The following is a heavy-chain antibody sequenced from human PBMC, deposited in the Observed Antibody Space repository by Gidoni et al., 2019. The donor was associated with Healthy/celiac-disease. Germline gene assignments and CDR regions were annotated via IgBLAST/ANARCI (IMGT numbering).Heavy chain of an antibody. CDR2: IYPGDSDT. J-gene: IGHJ3*01. V-gene: IGHV5-51*01. CDR1: GYSFTSYW. CDR3: AGHVGAVAGSSFDL. Sequence: ELQLVQSGAEEKKRGESLQISCKGSGYSFTSYWIGWVRQMPGKGLEWMGIIYPGDSDTRYSPSFHGSVTISADKSSSTAYLQCSSLKASDTAMYYCAGHVGAVAGSSFDLWGQGTMVTVSS. D-gene: IGHD6-19*01.